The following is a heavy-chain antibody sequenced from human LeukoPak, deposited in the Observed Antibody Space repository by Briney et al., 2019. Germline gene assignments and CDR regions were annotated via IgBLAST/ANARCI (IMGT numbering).Heavy chain of an antibody. CDR1: GFTFSSYW. J-gene: IGHJ5*02. Sequence: GGSLRLSCAASGFTFSSYWMSWVRQAPGKGLEWVANIKQDGSEKYYVDSVKGRFTISRDNAKNSLYLQMNSLRAEDTAVYYCARDLGYSFLRSRLDWFDPWGQGTLVTVSS. V-gene: IGHV3-7*01. D-gene: IGHD5-18*01. CDR3: ARDLGYSFLRSRLDWFDP. CDR2: IKQDGSEK.